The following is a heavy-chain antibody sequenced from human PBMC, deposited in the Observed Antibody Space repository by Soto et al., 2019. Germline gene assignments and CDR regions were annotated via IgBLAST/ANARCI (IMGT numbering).Heavy chain of an antibody. J-gene: IGHJ6*02. CDR2: IYYSGST. V-gene: IGHV4-31*03. D-gene: IGHD2-2*02. Sequence: SETLSLTCTVSGGSISSGGYYWSWLRQHPGKGLEWIGYIYYSGSTYYNPSLKSRVTISVDTSKNQFSLKLSSVTAADTAVYYCARDRVVVVPAAIRYYYYGMDVWGQGTTVTVSS. CDR1: GGSISSGGYY. CDR3: ARDRVVVVPAAIRYYYYGMDV.